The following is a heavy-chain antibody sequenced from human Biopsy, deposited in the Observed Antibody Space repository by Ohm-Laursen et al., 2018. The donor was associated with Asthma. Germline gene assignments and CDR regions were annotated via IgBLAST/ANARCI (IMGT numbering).Heavy chain of an antibody. D-gene: IGHD1-1*01. V-gene: IGHV3-30*01. Sequence: SLRLSCSASGFSFSNFAISGVRQAPGKGLEWVGVISKDASTQDYADSVKGRFTMARDNSKNTLDLQMNSLREEDTAVYYCVRDGTDDAFDIWGQGTVVSVSS. CDR3: VRDGTDDAFDI. CDR2: ISKDASTQ. CDR1: GFSFSNFA. J-gene: IGHJ3*02.